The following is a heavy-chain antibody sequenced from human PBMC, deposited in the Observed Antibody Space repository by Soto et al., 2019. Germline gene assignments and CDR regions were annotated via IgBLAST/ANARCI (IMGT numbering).Heavy chain of an antibody. CDR3: ARVTVPFPATTHYFDF. J-gene: IGHJ4*02. V-gene: IGHV4-61*08. D-gene: IGHD1-26*01. CDR2: FYYSGIT. Sequence: SETLSLTCTVSGVSVNSGDYYWSWTRQHPGKGLEWSGYFYYSGITNYNPSLKSRVTISADTSKNQFSLKLRSVTAADAAVYYCARVTVPFPATTHYFDFWGQGTPLTVSS. CDR1: GVSVNSGDYY.